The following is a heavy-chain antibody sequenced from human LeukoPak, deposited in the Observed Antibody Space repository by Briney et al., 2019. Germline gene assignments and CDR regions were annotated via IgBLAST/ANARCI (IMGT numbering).Heavy chain of an antibody. CDR1: GYTFTSYD. V-gene: IGHV1-8*01. CDR2: VNHNSGNT. Sequence: ASVKFSCKASGYTFTSYDINWMRQATGPGLEWMGWVNHNSGNTCYEQKFQGRVTMTRNTSISTAYMELSSLRSEDTAVYYCAKNYDFLTGYANWGQGTLVTVSS. D-gene: IGHD3-9*01. CDR3: AKNYDFLTGYAN. J-gene: IGHJ4*02.